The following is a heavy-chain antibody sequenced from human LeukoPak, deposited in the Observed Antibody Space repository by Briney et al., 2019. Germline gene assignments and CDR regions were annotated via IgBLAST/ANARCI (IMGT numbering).Heavy chain of an antibody. J-gene: IGHJ5*02. CDR1: GYTFTGYY. CDR3: ARDVGAAGTSKWFDP. V-gene: IGHV1-46*01. Sequence: ASVKVSCKASGYTFTGYYMHWVRQAPGQGLEWMGIINPSGGNTSYAQKFQGRVTMTRDMSTSTVYMELSSLKSEDTAVYYCARDVGAAGTSKWFDPWGQGTLVTVSS. D-gene: IGHD6-13*01. CDR2: INPSGGNT.